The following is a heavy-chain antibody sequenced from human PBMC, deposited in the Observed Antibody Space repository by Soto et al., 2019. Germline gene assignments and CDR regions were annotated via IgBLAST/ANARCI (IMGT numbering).Heavy chain of an antibody. CDR2: IYYSGST. Sequence: PSETLSLTCTVSGGSISSSSYYWGWIRQPPGKGLEWIGGIYYSGSTYYNPSLKSRVTISVDTSKNQFSLKLSSVTAADTAVYYCATATREDYDFWSGIKYYFDYWGQGTLVTVSS. CDR1: GGSISSSSYY. CDR3: ATATREDYDFWSGIKYYFDY. D-gene: IGHD3-3*01. J-gene: IGHJ4*02. V-gene: IGHV4-39*01.